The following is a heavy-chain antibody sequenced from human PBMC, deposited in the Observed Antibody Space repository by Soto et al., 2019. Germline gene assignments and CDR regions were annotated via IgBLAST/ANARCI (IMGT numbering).Heavy chain of an antibody. J-gene: IGHJ2*01. Sequence: VQLVQSGAEVKKPGSSVTVSCKASGGTFSSCTISWVRQAPGQGLEWMGGIIPIFGTANYAQKFQGRVTITADESTSTAYMELSSLRSEDTAVYYCARGNHRWLQLWYFDLWGRGTLVTVSS. V-gene: IGHV1-69*12. D-gene: IGHD5-12*01. CDR3: ARGNHRWLQLWYFDL. CDR2: IIPIFGTA. CDR1: GGTFSSCT.